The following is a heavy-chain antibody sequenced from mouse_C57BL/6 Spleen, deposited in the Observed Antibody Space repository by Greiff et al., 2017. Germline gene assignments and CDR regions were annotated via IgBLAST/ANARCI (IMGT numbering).Heavy chain of an antibody. CDR3: ARGYYGSSSLFDY. V-gene: IGHV1-69*01. J-gene: IGHJ2*01. D-gene: IGHD1-1*01. CDR1: GYTFTSYW. CDR2: IDPSDSYT. Sequence: QVQLQQPGAELVMPGASVKLSCKASGYTFTSYWMHWVKQRPGQGLEWIGEIDPSDSYTNYNQKFKGKSTLTVDKSSSTAYMQLSSLTSEDSAVDYCARGYYGSSSLFDYGGQGKTLTVSS.